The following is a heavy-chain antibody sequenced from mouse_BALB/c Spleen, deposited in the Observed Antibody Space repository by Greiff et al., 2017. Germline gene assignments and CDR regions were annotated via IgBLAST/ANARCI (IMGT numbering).Heavy chain of an antibody. CDR2: ISSGSSTI. CDR1: GFTFSSFG. J-gene: IGHJ2*01. CDR3: ARGSYGYVDY. V-gene: IGHV5-17*02. D-gene: IGHD1-1*01. Sequence: EVNLVESGGGLVQPGGSRKLSCAASGFTFSSFGMHWVRQAPEKGLEWVAYISSGSSTIYYADTVKGRFTISRDNPKNTLFLQMTSLRSEDTAMYYCARGSYGYVDYWGQGTTLTVSS.